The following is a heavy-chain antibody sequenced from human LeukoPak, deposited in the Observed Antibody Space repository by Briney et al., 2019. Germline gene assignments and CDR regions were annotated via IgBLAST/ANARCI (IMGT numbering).Heavy chain of an antibody. Sequence: GRSLRLSCAASGFTFDDYAMHWVRQAPGKGLEWVSGISWNSGSIGYADSVKGRFTISRDNSKNTLYLQMNSLRAEDTAVYYCAKDVKGPGWVVVVPAPAEAFDIWGQGTMVTVSS. V-gene: IGHV3-9*01. CDR1: GFTFDDYA. J-gene: IGHJ3*02. CDR3: AKDVKGPGWVVVVPAPAEAFDI. CDR2: ISWNSGSI. D-gene: IGHD2-2*01.